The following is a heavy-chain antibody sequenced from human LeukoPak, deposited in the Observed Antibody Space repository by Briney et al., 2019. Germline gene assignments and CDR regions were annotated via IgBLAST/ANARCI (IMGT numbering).Heavy chain of an antibody. CDR3: ARDAGIAVAGTRGGYFDL. V-gene: IGHV4-31*03. J-gene: IGHJ2*01. CDR1: GGSISSGGYY. CDR2: IYYSGST. D-gene: IGHD6-19*01. Sequence: SETLSLTCTVSGGSISSGGYYWSWIRQHPGKGLEWIGYIYYSGSTYYNPSLKSRVTISVGTSKNQFSLKLSSVTAADTAVYYCARDAGIAVAGTRGGYFDLWGRGTLVTVSS.